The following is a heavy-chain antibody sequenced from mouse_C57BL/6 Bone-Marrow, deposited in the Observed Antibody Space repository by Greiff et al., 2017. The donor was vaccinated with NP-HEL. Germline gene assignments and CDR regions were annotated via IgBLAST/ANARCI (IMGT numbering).Heavy chain of an antibody. Sequence: EVKLMESGGGLVKPGGSLKLSCAASGFTFSSYAMSWVRQTPEKRLEWVATISDGGSYTYYPDNVKGRFTISRDNAKNNLYLQMSHLKSEDTAMYYCAGYYGSTSYWYFDVWGTGTTVTVSS. CDR1: GFTFSSYA. CDR2: ISDGGSYT. V-gene: IGHV5-4*03. J-gene: IGHJ1*03. D-gene: IGHD1-1*01. CDR3: AGYYGSTSYWYFDV.